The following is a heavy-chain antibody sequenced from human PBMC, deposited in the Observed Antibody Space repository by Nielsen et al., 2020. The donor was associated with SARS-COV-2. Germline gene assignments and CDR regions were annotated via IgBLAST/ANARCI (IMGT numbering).Heavy chain of an antibody. D-gene: IGHD3-3*01. J-gene: IGHJ6*03. V-gene: IGHV7-4-1*02. Sequence: ASVKVSCKASGYTFTSYAMNWVRQAPGQGLEWMGWINTNTGNPTYAQGFTGRFVFSLDTSVSTAYLQISSLKAEDTAVYYCARAGVLEWLLYNYYYYYMDVWGKGTTVTVSS. CDR3: ARAGVLEWLLYNYYYYYMDV. CDR1: GYTFTSYA. CDR2: INTNTGNP.